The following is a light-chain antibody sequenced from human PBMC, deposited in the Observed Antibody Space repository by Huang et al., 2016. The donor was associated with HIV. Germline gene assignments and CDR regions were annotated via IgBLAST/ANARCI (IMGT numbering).Light chain of an antibody. J-gene: IGKJ5*01. CDR1: QDIANY. Sequence: DSQMTQSPFSLSASIGDRVTISCQASQDIANYLRWYQQKPGKAPKLLIYGASNLAPGVPSRFSGSGSGKDFTFTINSLQPEDVATYYCQQYDNLPITFGQGTRLEIK. CDR3: QQYDNLPIT. V-gene: IGKV1-33*01. CDR2: GAS.